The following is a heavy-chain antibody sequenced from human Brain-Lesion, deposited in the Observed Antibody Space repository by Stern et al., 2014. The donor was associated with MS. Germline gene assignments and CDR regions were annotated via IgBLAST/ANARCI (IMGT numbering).Heavy chain of an antibody. V-gene: IGHV4-31*03. J-gene: IGHJ2*01. D-gene: IGHD3-3*02. Sequence: VQLQQSGPGLVKPLQTLSLTCTVSGGSVSSGGYFWNWIRQHPGKGLEWIGHVYYRGSIAYNPSLKRRVTISVDTSKNQFSLRLRSVTAADTAVYYCARNPALWYFDLWGRGTLAAVSA. CDR1: GGSVSSGGYF. CDR3: ARNPALWYFDL. CDR2: VYYRGSI.